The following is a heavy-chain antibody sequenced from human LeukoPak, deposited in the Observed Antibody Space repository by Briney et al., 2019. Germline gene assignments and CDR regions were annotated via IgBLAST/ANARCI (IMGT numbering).Heavy chain of an antibody. CDR3: AKFQAGYSSSWYGGAEYFQH. Sequence: GGSLRLSCAASGFTFSSYSMNWVRQAPGKGLEWVSYISSSSSTIYYADSVKGRFTISRDNSKNTLYLQMNSLRAEDTAVYYCAKFQAGYSSSWYGGAEYFQHWGQGTLVTVSS. CDR2: ISSSSSTI. V-gene: IGHV3-48*01. J-gene: IGHJ1*01. D-gene: IGHD6-13*01. CDR1: GFTFSSYS.